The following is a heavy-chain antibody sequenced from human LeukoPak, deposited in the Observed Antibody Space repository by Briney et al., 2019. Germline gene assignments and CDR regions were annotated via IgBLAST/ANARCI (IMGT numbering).Heavy chain of an antibody. Sequence: SGRSLRLSCAASGFTFSSYAMHWVRQAPGKGLEWVAVISYDGSNKYYADSVKGRFTISRDNSKNTLYLQMNSLRAEDTAVCYCARDRTSVAAFDIWGQGTMVTVSS. D-gene: IGHD4-23*01. J-gene: IGHJ3*02. CDR1: GFTFSSYA. CDR2: ISYDGSNK. V-gene: IGHV3-30-3*01. CDR3: ARDRTSVAAFDI.